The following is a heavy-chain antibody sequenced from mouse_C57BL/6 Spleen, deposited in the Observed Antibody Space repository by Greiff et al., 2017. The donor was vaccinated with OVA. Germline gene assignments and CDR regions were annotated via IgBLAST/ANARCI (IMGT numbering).Heavy chain of an antibody. CDR1: GYSFTGYY. D-gene: IGHD2-5*01. V-gene: IGHV1-42*01. CDR2: INPSTGGT. Sequence: EVKLQESGPELVKPGASVKISCKASGYSFTGYYMNWVKQSPEKSLEWIGEINPSTGGTTYNQKFKAKATLTVDKSSSTAYMQLKSLTSEDSAVYYCASSNYAWFAYWGQGTLVTVSA. CDR3: ASSNYAWFAY. J-gene: IGHJ3*01.